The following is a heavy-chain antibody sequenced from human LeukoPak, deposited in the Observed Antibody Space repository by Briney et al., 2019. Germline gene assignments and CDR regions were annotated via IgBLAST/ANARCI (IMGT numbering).Heavy chain of an antibody. J-gene: IGHJ4*02. Sequence: GESLKISCKGSGYSFTSYWIGWVRQMPGKGLEWMGIIYPGDSDTRYSPSFQGQVTISADKSISTAYLQWSSLKASDTAMYYCARMAPGAVAGTFVDYWGQGTLVTVSS. CDR2: IYPGDSDT. D-gene: IGHD6-19*01. V-gene: IGHV5-51*01. CDR3: ARMAPGAVAGTFVDY. CDR1: GYSFTSYW.